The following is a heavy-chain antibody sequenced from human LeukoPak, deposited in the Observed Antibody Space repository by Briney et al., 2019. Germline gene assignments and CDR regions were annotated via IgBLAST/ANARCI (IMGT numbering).Heavy chain of an antibody. Sequence: SETLSLTCAVYGGSFSGYYWSWIRQPPGKGLEWIGEINHSGSTNYNPSLKSRVTISVDTSKNQFSLKLSSVTAADTAVYYCARGRFYSSGYYFGYFFDYWGQGTLVTVSS. V-gene: IGHV4-34*01. CDR2: INHSGST. D-gene: IGHD3-22*01. CDR1: GGSFSGYY. J-gene: IGHJ4*02. CDR3: ARGRFYSSGYYFGYFFDY.